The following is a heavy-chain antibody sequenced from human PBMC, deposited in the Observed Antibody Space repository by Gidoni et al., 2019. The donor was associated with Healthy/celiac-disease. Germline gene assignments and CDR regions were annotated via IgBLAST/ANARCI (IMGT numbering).Heavy chain of an antibody. CDR2: IYYSGST. V-gene: IGHV4-39*01. D-gene: IGHD1-26*01. CDR3: ARFLVGASKGLDY. CDR1: GGSISSSSYY. J-gene: IGHJ4*02. Sequence: QLQLQESGPGLGKPSETLSLTCTVSGGSISSSSYYWGWIRQPPGKGLEWIGSIYYSGSTYYNPSLKSRVTISVDTSKNQFSLKLSSVTAADTAVYYCARFLVGASKGLDYWGQGTLVTVSS.